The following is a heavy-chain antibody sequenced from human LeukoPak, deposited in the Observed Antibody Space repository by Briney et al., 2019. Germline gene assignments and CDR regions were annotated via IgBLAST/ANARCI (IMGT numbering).Heavy chain of an antibody. CDR3: AKDMGSAAGTGGWWFDP. J-gene: IGHJ5*02. D-gene: IGHD6-13*01. CDR2: ISYDGSNK. V-gene: IGHV3-30*18. CDR1: GFTFSSYG. Sequence: GGSLRLSCAASGFTFSSYGMHWVRQAPGKGLEWVAVISYDGSNKYYADSVKGRFTISRDNAKNSLYLQMNSLRAEDTALYYCAKDMGSAAGTGGWWFDPWGQGTLVTVSS.